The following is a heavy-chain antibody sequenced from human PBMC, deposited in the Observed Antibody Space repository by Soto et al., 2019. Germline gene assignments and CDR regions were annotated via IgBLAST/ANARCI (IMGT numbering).Heavy chain of an antibody. J-gene: IGHJ4*02. V-gene: IGHV4-30-4*01. CDR3: ARVGYGDYGAGYYFDY. Sequence: SETLSLTCSVSGASIRDGDYYWTWIRQPPGKGLEWIGNIDYSGGTHDNPSLTSSLSMSVDTSANQFSLKVNSVTAADSAVYYCARVGYGDYGAGYYFDYWGPGILVTVSS. CDR2: IDYSGGT. CDR1: GASIRDGDYY. D-gene: IGHD4-17*01.